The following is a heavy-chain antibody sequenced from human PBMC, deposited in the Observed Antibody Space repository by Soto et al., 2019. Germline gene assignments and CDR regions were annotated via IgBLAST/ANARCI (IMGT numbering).Heavy chain of an antibody. CDR3: ASLGYCSGGSCYSVENWFDP. J-gene: IGHJ5*02. CDR1: GGSISSYY. V-gene: IGHV4-59*01. Sequence: PSETLSLTCTVSGGSISSYYWSWLRQPPGKGLEWIGYIYYSGSTNYNPSLESRGTMSVDTSKNQLSLKLSSVTAADTAVYYCASLGYCSGGSCYSVENWFDPWGQGILVTVSS. CDR2: IYYSGST. D-gene: IGHD2-15*01.